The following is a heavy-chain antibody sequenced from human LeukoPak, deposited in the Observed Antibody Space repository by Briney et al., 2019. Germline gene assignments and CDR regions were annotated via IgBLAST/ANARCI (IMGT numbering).Heavy chain of an antibody. V-gene: IGHV3-53*01. D-gene: IGHD6-13*01. CDR3: ARRSPIAGAGPLRLED. CDR1: GFTVSSSH. J-gene: IGHJ4*02. Sequence: PGGSLRLSCAASGFTVSSSHMSWVRQAPGKGLEWVSIIYSGGSTSYADSVKGRFIISRDNSKNTLYLQMNSLRAEDTAVYYCARRSPIAGAGPLRLEDWGQGTPVTVSS. CDR2: IYSGGST.